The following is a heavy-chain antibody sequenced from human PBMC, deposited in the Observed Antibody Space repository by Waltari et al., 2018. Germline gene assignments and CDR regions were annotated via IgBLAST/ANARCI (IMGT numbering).Heavy chain of an antibody. V-gene: IGHV4-39*07. CDR2: IYYSGST. D-gene: IGHD3-22*01. Sequence: QLQLQESGPGLVKPSETLSLTCTVSGGSISSSSYYWGWIRQPPGKGLEWIGSIYYSGSTYSHPSLKSGGTISVDTSKNQFSLKLSAVTAADTAVYYCARSRMTMIVVVRSLDYWGQGTLVTVSS. CDR3: ARSRMTMIVVVRSLDY. CDR1: GGSISSSSYY. J-gene: IGHJ4*02.